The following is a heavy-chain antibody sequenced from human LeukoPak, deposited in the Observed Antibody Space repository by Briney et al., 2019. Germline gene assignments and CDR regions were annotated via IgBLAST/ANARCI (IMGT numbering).Heavy chain of an antibody. J-gene: IGHJ4*02. Sequence: PSETLSLTCTVSGGSISSSSYYWGWIRQPPGKGLELIGSIFHSGSTYYNPSLKSRVTISVDTSKNQFSLKLSSVTAADTAVCYCARGYSSSLRSLFWFDYWGQGTLVTVSS. CDR3: ARGYSSSLRSLFWFDY. V-gene: IGHV4-39*07. CDR1: GGSISSSSYY. D-gene: IGHD6-6*01. CDR2: IFHSGST.